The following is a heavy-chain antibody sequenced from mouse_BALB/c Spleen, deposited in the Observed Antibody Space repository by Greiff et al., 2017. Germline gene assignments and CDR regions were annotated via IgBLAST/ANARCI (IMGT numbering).Heavy chain of an antibody. Sequence: EVKVVESGGDLVKPGGSLKLSCAASGFTFSSYGMSWVRQTPDKRLEWVATISSGGSYTYYPDSVKGRFTISRDNAKNTLYLQMSSLKSEDTAMYYCARPPTMGTTWYFDYWGQGTTLTVSS. D-gene: IGHD2-14*01. J-gene: IGHJ2*01. V-gene: IGHV5-6*01. CDR3: ARPPTMGTTWYFDY. CDR1: GFTFSSYG. CDR2: ISSGGSYT.